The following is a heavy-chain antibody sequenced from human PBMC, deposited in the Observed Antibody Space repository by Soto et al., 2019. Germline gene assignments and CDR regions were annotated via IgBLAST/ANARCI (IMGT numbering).Heavy chain of an antibody. CDR3: ARNMGSMVRGPLGEYWFDP. CDR1: GFTFSSYW. Sequence: GGSLRLSCAASGFTFSSYWMHWVRQAPGKGLVWVSRINSDGSSTSYADSVKGRFTISRDNAKNTLYLQMNSLRAEDTAVYYCARNMGSMVRGPLGEYWFDPWGQGTLVTVSS. D-gene: IGHD3-10*01. J-gene: IGHJ5*02. V-gene: IGHV3-74*01. CDR2: INSDGSST.